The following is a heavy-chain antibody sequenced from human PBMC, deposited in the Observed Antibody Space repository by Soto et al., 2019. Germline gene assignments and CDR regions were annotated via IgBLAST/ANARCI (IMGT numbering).Heavy chain of an antibody. V-gene: IGHV3-74*01. CDR1: GFTFSSYW. J-gene: IGHJ4*02. Sequence: EVQLVESGGGSVQPGGSLRLSCAASGFTFSSYWMHWVRQAPGKGLVWVSRINSDGSTTSYADSVKGRFTISRDNAKYTLYLQMNSLRAEDTAVYYCARVVVGAYHFDYWGQGTLVTVSS. D-gene: IGHD2-15*01. CDR3: ARVVVGAYHFDY. CDR2: INSDGSTT.